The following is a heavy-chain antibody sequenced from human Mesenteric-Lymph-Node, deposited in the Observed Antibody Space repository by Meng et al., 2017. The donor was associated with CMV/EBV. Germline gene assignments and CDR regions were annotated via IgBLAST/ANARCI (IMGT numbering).Heavy chain of an antibody. CDR2: IYYTGST. CDR1: GCSLSGYY. CDR3: ARIYSGYDAFDI. Sequence: SETLSLTCIVSGCSLSGYYWSWIRQPPGKGLECIGYIYYTGSTNYNPSLKSRLTISVETSKNQFSLKLSSVTAADTAVYYCARIYSGYDAFDIWGQGTMVTVSS. V-gene: IGHV4-59*01. D-gene: IGHD2-21*01. J-gene: IGHJ3*02.